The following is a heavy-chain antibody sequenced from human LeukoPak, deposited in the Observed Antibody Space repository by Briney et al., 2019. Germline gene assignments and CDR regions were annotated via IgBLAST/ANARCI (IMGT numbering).Heavy chain of an antibody. J-gene: IGHJ4*02. CDR1: GGSTSSGSYY. V-gene: IGHV4-39*07. CDR3: ARETPANQFDY. Sequence: SQTLSLTCTVSGGSTSSGSYYWSWIRQPPGKGLEWIGSIYYSGSTYYNPSLKSRVTISVDTSKNQFSLKLSSVTAADTAVYYCARETPANQFDYWGQGTLVTVSS. CDR2: IYYSGST.